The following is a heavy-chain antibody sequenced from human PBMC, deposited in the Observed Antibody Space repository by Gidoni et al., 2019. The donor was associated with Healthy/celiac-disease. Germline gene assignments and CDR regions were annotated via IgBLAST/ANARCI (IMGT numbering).Heavy chain of an antibody. Sequence: EVQLVESGGGVVKPGGSLSLPCAASGFTCSNAWMSWVRQAPGKGLEWVGRIKRKTDGGTTDYAAPVKGRFTISRDDSKNTLYLQMNSLKTEDTAVYYCTTEPNYDFWSGSPLDYWGQGTLVTVSS. V-gene: IGHV3-15*01. CDR1: GFTCSNAW. J-gene: IGHJ4*02. CDR2: IKRKTDGGTT. CDR3: TTEPNYDFWSGSPLDY. D-gene: IGHD3-3*01.